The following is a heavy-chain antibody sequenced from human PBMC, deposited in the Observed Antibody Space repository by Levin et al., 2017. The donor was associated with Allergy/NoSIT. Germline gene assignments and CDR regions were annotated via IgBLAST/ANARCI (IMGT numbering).Heavy chain of an antibody. CDR3: ARDRAAPSIAVAGT. Sequence: GESLKISCAASGFTFSDYYMSWIRQAPGKGLEWVSYISSSGSTIYYADSVKGRFTISRDNAKNSLYLQMNSLRAEDTAVYYCARDRAAPSIAVAGTWGQGTLVTVSS. V-gene: IGHV3-11*01. CDR1: GFTFSDYY. CDR2: ISSSGSTI. J-gene: IGHJ4*02. D-gene: IGHD6-19*01.